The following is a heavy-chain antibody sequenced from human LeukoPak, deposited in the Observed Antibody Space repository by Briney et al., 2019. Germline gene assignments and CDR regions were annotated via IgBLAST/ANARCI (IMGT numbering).Heavy chain of an antibody. V-gene: IGHV4-34*01. D-gene: IGHD4-11*01. J-gene: IGHJ6*03. CDR3: ARPSNDDYYYYMDV. CDR1: GGSFSGYY. CDR2: INHSGST. Sequence: SETLSLTCAVYGGSFSGYYWSWIRQPPGKGLEWIGEINHSGSTNYNPSLKSRVTISVDTSKNQFSLKLSSVTAADTAVYYCARPSNDDYYYYMDVWGKGTTVTVSS.